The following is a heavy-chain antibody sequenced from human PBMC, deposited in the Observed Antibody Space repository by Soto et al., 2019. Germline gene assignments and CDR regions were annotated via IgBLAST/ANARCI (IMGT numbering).Heavy chain of an antibody. J-gene: IGHJ4*02. CDR2: ISAYNGNT. V-gene: IGHV1-18*01. CDR3: ARDDHYYGSGSYYNSGD. D-gene: IGHD3-10*01. CDR1: GYTFTSYG. Sequence: QVQLVQSGAEVKKPRASVKVSCKASGYTFTSYGISWVRQAPGQGLEWMGWISAYNGNTNYAQKLQGRVTMTTDTSTSTGYMELRSVRSDDTAVYYCARDDHYYGSGSYYNSGDWGRGTLVTVS.